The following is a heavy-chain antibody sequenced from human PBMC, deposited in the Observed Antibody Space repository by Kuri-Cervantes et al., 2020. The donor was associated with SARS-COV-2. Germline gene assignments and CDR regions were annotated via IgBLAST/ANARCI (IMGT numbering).Heavy chain of an antibody. CDR1: GASISSYY. CDR3: ARTDSPPLNWFDP. V-gene: IGHV4-4*07. D-gene: IGHD2-21*01. CDR2: VYTSGIT. J-gene: IGHJ5*02. Sequence: SQTLSLTCAVSGASISSYYWNWIRQPAGKGLEWIGRVYTSGITNYNPSLKSRVTISVDTSKNQFSLKLSSVTAADTAVYYCARTDSPPLNWFDPWGQGTLVTVSS.